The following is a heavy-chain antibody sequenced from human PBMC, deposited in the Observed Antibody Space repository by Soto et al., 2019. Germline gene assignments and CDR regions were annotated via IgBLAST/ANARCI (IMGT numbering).Heavy chain of an antibody. D-gene: IGHD6-13*01. CDR2: IYDSGNT. Sequence: SEILSLTCAVSGGSISGTTYSWSWIRQPPGKGLEWIGYIYDSGNTYYNPSLKSQFSISVDRSKNQFSLKLSSVTAADTAVYYCARGQGAAAGHSNFDYWGQGALVTVSS. J-gene: IGHJ4*02. CDR1: GGSISGTTYS. CDR3: ARGQGAAAGHSNFDY. V-gene: IGHV4-30-2*01.